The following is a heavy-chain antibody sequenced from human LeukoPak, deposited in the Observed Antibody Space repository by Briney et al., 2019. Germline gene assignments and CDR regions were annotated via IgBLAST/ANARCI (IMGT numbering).Heavy chain of an antibody. D-gene: IGHD2-2*01. CDR1: GFTFSSYA. CDR3: ARDHAIVVVPAAPSRAFDI. CDR2: ISYDGSNK. Sequence: GGSLRLSCAASGFTFSSYAMHWVRQAPGKGLEWVAVISYDGSNKYYADSVKGRFTISRDNSKNTLYLQMNSLRAEDTAVYYCARDHAIVVVPAAPSRAFDIWRQGTIVTVSS. J-gene: IGHJ3*02. V-gene: IGHV3-30-3*01.